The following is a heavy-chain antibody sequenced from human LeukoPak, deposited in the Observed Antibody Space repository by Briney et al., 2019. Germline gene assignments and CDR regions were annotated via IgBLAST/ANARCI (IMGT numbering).Heavy chain of an antibody. CDR1: GGSFSGYY. J-gene: IGHJ1*01. D-gene: IGHD4-17*01. V-gene: IGHV4-34*01. CDR3: ARGHSPVTTKVSYFQH. Sequence: PSETLSLTCAVYGGSFSGYYWSWIRQPPGKGLEWIGEINHSGSTNYNPSLKSRVTILVDTSKNQSSLKLSSVTAADTAVYYCARGHSPVTTKVSYFQHWGQGTLVTVSS. CDR2: INHSGST.